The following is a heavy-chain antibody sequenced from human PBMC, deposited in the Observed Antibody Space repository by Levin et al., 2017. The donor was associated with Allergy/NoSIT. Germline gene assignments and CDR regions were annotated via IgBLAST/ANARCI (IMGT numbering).Heavy chain of an antibody. CDR1: GYTFTAYA. Sequence: ASVKVSCKASGYTFTAYAIHWVRQAPGQRLDWMGWINAGNGDTKYSDNFQGRVTFTRDTSASIVYMEVSSLRSEDTALYFCASGWFCSGGTCHIDFWGQGTVVTVSS. V-gene: IGHV1-3*01. CDR3: ASGWFCSGGTCHIDF. J-gene: IGHJ4*02. CDR2: INAGNGDT. D-gene: IGHD2-15*01.